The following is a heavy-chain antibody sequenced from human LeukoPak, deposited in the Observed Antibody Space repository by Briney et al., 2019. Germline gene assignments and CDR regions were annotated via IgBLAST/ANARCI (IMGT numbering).Heavy chain of an antibody. D-gene: IGHD6-13*01. CDR2: INPSGGST. Sequence: GASVKVSCKASGYTFTSYYMHWVRQAPGQGLEWMGIINPSGGSTSYAQKFQGRVTMTRDMSTSTVYMELSSLRSGDTAVYYCARNIAAAGLRFDYWGQGTLVTVSS. CDR1: GYTFTSYY. CDR3: ARNIAAAGLRFDY. V-gene: IGHV1-46*01. J-gene: IGHJ4*02.